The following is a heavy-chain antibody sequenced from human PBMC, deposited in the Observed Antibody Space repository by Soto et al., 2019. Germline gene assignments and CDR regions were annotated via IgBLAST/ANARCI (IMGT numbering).Heavy chain of an antibody. CDR2: TSYDGSKK. CDR1: GFIFSSHA. CDR3: AKKLGAICKSVLRCYGLDV. Sequence: QVQLVESGGGVVQPGRSLRLSCAASGFIFSSHAMHWVRQAPGKGLEWVALTSYDGSKKYYADSVKGRFTISRDNSKNTLCMEMNSLGAEDTAGYCCAKKLGAICKSVLRCYGLDVWGQGTTVTGSS. D-gene: IGHD2-2*01. J-gene: IGHJ6*02. V-gene: IGHV3-30*18.